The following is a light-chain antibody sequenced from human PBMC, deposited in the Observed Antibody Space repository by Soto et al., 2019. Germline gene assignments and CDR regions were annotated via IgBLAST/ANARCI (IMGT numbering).Light chain of an antibody. CDR2: DAS. V-gene: IGKV1-33*01. CDR3: QQYDYLPRT. J-gene: IGKJ4*01. Sequence: DIQMTQSPSSLSASVGDRVTITCQASQDISNYLNWYQQKPGKAPKLLIYDASNLETGVPSRFSGSGSWTYFTFTISSLEPEDIATYYCQQYDYLPRTFGGGTKVEIK. CDR1: QDISNY.